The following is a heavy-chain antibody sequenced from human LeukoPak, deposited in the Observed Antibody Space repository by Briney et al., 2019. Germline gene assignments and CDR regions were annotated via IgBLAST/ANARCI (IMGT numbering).Heavy chain of an antibody. D-gene: IGHD2-15*01. CDR3: ARGAEVQTDIVVVVAATRFDY. CDR1: GGSFSGYY. CDR2: INHSGST. J-gene: IGHJ4*02. Sequence: KPSETLSLTCAVYGGSFSGYYWSWIRQPPGKGLEWIGEINHSGSTNYNPSLKSRVTISVDTSKNQFSLKLSSVTAADTAVYYCARGAEVQTDIVVVVAATRFDYWGQGTLVTVSS. V-gene: IGHV4-34*01.